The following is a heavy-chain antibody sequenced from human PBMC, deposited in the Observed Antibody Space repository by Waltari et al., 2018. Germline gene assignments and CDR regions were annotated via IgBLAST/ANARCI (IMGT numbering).Heavy chain of an antibody. J-gene: IGHJ4*02. D-gene: IGHD3-9*01. Sequence: HVQLQESGPGLVKTSETLSLTCSVSGDFPSDDHWTWIRQAPGKGLEWIAYRRNTGATKCTPSLESRVTLSADTSKKPFSLRLTSVTAADTAVYFCARLPTKYFDSLGWGFFDQWGQGILVTVSS. CDR2: RRNTGAT. V-gene: IGHV4-59*08. CDR1: GDFPSDDH. CDR3: ARLPTKYFDSLGWGFFDQ.